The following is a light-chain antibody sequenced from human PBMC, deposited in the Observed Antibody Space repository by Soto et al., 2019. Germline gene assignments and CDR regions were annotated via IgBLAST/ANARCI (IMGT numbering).Light chain of an antibody. J-gene: IGKJ5*01. Sequence: EVAMTQSPATLSVSPGERATLSCRASQSVSSDLAWYQQKPGQAPSLLIYDASTRATGVPARFSGRGSGTEFTLTINSLQSEDFAVYYCQHYNKWPPITFGQGTRLEI. CDR3: QHYNKWPPIT. V-gene: IGKV3-15*01. CDR1: QSVSSD. CDR2: DAS.